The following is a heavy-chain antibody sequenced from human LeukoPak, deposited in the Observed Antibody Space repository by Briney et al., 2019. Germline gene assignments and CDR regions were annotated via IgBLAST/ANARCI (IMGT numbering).Heavy chain of an antibody. V-gene: IGHV3-23*01. J-gene: IGHJ5*02. Sequence: GGSLRLSCAASGFDLSTYAMTWVRQAPAKGLEWVSSIRIGGGGTYYADSMKGRFTISRDNSENTLHLQMNNLRVGDTAKYFCARCMVLSQGWCNWFDPWGKGTLVTVSS. CDR2: IRIGGGGT. CDR1: GFDLSTYA. D-gene: IGHD6-13*01. CDR3: ARCMVLSQGWCNWFDP.